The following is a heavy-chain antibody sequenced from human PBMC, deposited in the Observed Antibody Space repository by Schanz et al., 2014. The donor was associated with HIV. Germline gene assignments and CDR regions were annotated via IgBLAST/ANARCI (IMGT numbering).Heavy chain of an antibody. D-gene: IGHD6-19*01. V-gene: IGHV3-23*01. Sequence: EVQLLESGGGLVQPGGSLRLSCAASGLTLSSYGMSWVRQAPGKVLEWVSGMRGSDDSTFYADSVKGRFTISRDNSKNTLYFQMNSLRAEDTAIYYCAKTSYGWYFDYWGQGTLVTVSS. J-gene: IGHJ4*02. CDR2: MRGSDDST. CDR3: AKTSYGWYFDY. CDR1: GLTLSSYG.